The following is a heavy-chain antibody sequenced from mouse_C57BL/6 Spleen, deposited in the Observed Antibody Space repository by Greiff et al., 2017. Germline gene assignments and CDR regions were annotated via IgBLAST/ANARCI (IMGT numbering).Heavy chain of an antibody. CDR3: ARLGDDIDY. Sequence: QVQLQQSGAELARPGASVKMSCKASGYTFTSYTMHWVKQRPGQGLEWIGYINPSSGYTKYNQKFKDKATLTADKSSSTAYMLLSSLTSEDSADYYCARLGDDIDYWGQGTTLTVSS. J-gene: IGHJ2*01. V-gene: IGHV1-4*01. D-gene: IGHD4-1*01. CDR2: INPSSGYT. CDR1: GYTFTSYT.